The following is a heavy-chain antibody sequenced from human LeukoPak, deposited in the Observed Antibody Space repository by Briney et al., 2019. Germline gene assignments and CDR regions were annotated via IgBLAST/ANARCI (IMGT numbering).Heavy chain of an antibody. CDR1: GYTFTSYG. CDR3: ARDGGGYSYGYADY. D-gene: IGHD5-18*01. V-gene: IGHV1-18*04. J-gene: IGHJ4*02. Sequence: ASVKVSCKASGYTFTSYGSTWVRQAPGQGLEWMGYISAYNGDTDYAQKFQGRVTITADKSTSTAYMELSSLRSEDTAVYYCARDGGGYSYGYADYWGQGTLVTVSS. CDR2: ISAYNGDT.